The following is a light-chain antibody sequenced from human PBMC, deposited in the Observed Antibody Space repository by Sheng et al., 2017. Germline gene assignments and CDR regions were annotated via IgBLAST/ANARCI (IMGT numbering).Light chain of an antibody. CDR3: VLYMGSGIWV. J-gene: IGLJ3*02. CDR1: SGSVSTNYY. CDR2: NTN. V-gene: IGLV8-61*01. Sequence: QTVVTQEPSCSVSPGATVTLTCGLSSGSVSTNYYPSWYQQTPGQAPRTLIYNTNTRSSGVPDRFSGSILGNKAALTITGAQADDESEYYCVLYMGSGIWVFGGRDHADRP.